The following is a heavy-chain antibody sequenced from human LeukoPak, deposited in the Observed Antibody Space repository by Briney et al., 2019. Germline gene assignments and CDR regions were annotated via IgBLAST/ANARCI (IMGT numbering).Heavy chain of an antibody. CDR1: GGSISSYY. CDR3: ARGVRGTYYYYYGMDV. J-gene: IGHJ6*02. CDR2: IYTSGST. V-gene: IGHV4-4*07. Sequence: PSETLSLTCTVSGGSISSYYWSWIRQPAGKGLEWIGSIYTSGSTNYNPSLKSRVTMSVDTSKNQFSLKLSSVTAADTAVYYCARGVRGTYYYYYGMDVWGQGTTVTVSS. D-gene: IGHD1-1*01.